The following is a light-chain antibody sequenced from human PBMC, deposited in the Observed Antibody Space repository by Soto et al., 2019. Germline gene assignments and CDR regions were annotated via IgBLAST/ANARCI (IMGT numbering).Light chain of an antibody. Sequence: QSVLTQSSSASASLGSSLKLTCTLSSGHSSYSIAWHQQQPGKAPRYLMKAEGSGSYNKESGVPDRFSGSSSGTDRYLTISNLQFEDEADYYCETWDSNTRVFGGGTKLTVL. CDR2: AEGSGSY. CDR1: SGHSSYS. CDR3: ETWDSNTRV. V-gene: IGLV4-60*02. J-gene: IGLJ3*02.